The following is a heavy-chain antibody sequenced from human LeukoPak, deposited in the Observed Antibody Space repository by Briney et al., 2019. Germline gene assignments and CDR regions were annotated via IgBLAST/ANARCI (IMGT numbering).Heavy chain of an antibody. CDR1: GASISSSSHY. J-gene: IGHJ3*02. Sequence: SETLSLTCTVSGASISSSSHYWGWIRQPPGKGLEWMGSVHYSGSTYYNPTLKTRVTISVDLSQNQFSLRLSSVTAADTAAHSCARSYCSDTCYAVGAFDIWGQGTVVTVSS. D-gene: IGHD2-15*01. CDR2: VHYSGST. CDR3: ARSYCSDTCYAVGAFDI. V-gene: IGHV4-39*01.